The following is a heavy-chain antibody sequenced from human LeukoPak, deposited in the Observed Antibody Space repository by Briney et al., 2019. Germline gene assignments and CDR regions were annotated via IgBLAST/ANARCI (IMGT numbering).Heavy chain of an antibody. V-gene: IGHV3-7*01. D-gene: IGHD3-10*01. J-gene: IGHJ4*02. CDR3: ARTIRGY. CDR1: GFTFNNYW. CDR2: IKEDGSEK. Sequence: PGGALRLSCAASGFTFNNYWMSWVRQAPGKGLEWVANIKEDGSEKYYVDSVKGRFTISRDNAKNSLYLQMNSLRAEDTAVYYCARTIRGYWGQGTLVTVSS.